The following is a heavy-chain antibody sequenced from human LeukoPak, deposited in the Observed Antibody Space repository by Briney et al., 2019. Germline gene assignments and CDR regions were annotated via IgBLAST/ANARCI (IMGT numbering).Heavy chain of an antibody. CDR2: MNPNSGNT. D-gene: IGHD6-6*01. CDR3: AREGSSSSGFDY. Sequence: ASVKVSCKASGYTFTSYDIDWVRQATGQGLEWMGWMNPNSGNTGYAQKFQGRVTMTRNTFISTAYMELSSLRSEDTAVYYCAREGSSSSGFDYWGQGTLVTVPS. V-gene: IGHV1-8*01. J-gene: IGHJ4*02. CDR1: GYTFTSYD.